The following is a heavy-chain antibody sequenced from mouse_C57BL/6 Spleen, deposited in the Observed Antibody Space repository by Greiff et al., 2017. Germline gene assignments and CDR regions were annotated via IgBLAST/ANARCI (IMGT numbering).Heavy chain of an antibody. CDR3: ALAYYSNRDY. V-gene: IGHV14-1*01. Sequence: VQLQQSGAELVRPGASVKLSCTASGFNIKDYYMHWVKQRPEQGLEWIGRIDPEDGDTEYAAKFQGKATMTADTSSNTAYLQLSSLTSEDTAVYYCALAYYSNRDYWGQGTTLTVSS. CDR1: GFNIKDYY. D-gene: IGHD2-5*01. J-gene: IGHJ2*01. CDR2: IDPEDGDT.